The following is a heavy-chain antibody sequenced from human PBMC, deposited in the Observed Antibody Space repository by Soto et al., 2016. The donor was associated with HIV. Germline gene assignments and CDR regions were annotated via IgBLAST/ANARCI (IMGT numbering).Heavy chain of an antibody. Sequence: EVQLLESGGGLVQPGGSLRLSCAASGFTFSSYAMSWVRQAPGKGLEWVSAISGSGGSTYYADSVKGRFTISRDNSKNTLYLQMNSLRAEDTAVYYCARGVYNWNHGDYWGQGTLVTVSS. D-gene: IGHD1-20*01. CDR1: GFTFSSYA. J-gene: IGHJ4*02. V-gene: IGHV3-23*01. CDR3: ARGVYNWNHGDY. CDR2: ISGSGGST.